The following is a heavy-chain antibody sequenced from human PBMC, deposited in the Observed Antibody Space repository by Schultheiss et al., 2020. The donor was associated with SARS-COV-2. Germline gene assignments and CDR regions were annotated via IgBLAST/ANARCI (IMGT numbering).Heavy chain of an antibody. V-gene: IGHV5-10-1*01. CDR1: GYSFTSYW. CDR2: IDPSDSYT. J-gene: IGHJ3*02. D-gene: IGHD1-26*01. Sequence: GGSLRLSCKGSGYSFTSYWIGWVRQMPGKGLEWMGRIDPSDSYTDYSPSFQGHVTISADKSISTAYLQWSSLKASDTAMYYCARRSGSYRHDAFDIWGQGTMVTVSS. CDR3: ARRSGSYRHDAFDI.